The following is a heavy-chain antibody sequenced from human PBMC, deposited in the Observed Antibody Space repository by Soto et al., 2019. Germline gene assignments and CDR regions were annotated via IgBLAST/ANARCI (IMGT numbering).Heavy chain of an antibody. CDR2: ISSSSATT. V-gene: IGHV3-48*01. J-gene: IGHJ4*02. D-gene: IGHD3-10*01. CDR1: GFTFSSYN. Sequence: GGSLRLSCVASGFTFSSYNMNWVRQAPGKGLEWVSFISSSSATTSYADSVKGRFIISRDNAKNSLFLQMNSLRGEDTAVYFCARAFSSGSSYSLLYWGQGALVTVSS. CDR3: ARAFSSGSSYSLLY.